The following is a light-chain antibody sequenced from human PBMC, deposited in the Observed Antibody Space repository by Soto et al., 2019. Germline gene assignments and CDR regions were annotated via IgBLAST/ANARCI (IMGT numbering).Light chain of an antibody. CDR1: RSFGSNY. J-gene: IGKJ5*01. CDR3: QQYGSSPHSST. CDR2: DAP. V-gene: IGKV3-20*01. Sequence: EFVLTQSPGTLSLSPGEGATLSCRARRSFGSNYLAWYQQKPGQAPRLLIDDAPNRATGIPARLSGSGSGTEFTLTISSLQSEDFAVYHCQQYGSSPHSSTFGQGTRLEIK.